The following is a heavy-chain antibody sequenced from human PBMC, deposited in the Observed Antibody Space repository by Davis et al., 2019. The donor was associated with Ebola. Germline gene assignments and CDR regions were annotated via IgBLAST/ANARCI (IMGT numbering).Heavy chain of an antibody. Sequence: SVKVSCKASGGTFSSYAISWVRQAPGQGLEWMGGIIPIFDTANYAQKFQGRVTITADESTSTAYMELSSLRSEDTAVYYCARDLGGGGVTTFWGQGTLVTVSS. D-gene: IGHD4-17*01. CDR1: GGTFSSYA. V-gene: IGHV1-69*13. J-gene: IGHJ4*02. CDR2: IIPIFDTA. CDR3: ARDLGGGGVTTF.